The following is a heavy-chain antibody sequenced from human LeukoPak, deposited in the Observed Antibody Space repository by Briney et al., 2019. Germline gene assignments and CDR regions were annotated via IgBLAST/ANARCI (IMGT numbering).Heavy chain of an antibody. J-gene: IGHJ4*02. CDR1: GFTFDDYA. V-gene: IGHV3-9*01. CDR2: ISWNSGSI. Sequence: GRSLRLSCAASGFTFDDYAMHWVRHAPGKGLEWASGISWNSGSIDYADSVKGRFTISRDNAKNSLYLQMNSLRAEDTALYYCAKGLTTVTTTLGYWGQGTLVTVSS. CDR3: AKGLTTVTTTLGY. D-gene: IGHD4-17*01.